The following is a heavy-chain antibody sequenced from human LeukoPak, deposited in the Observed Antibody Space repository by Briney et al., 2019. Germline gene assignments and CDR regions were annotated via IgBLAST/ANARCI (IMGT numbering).Heavy chain of an antibody. V-gene: IGHV1-24*01. J-gene: IGHJ4*02. CDR1: GYTLTELS. D-gene: IGHD6-13*01. Sequence: ASVKVSCKVTGYTLTELSIHWVRQAPGKGLEWMGGFDPEVGETIFAQRFQGRVSLSEDTSTHTAYMDLTSLRSEDTAVYYCATLKEDTRTWYPRRPYDHWGQGTLVTVSS. CDR3: ATLKEDTRTWYPRRPYDH. CDR2: FDPEVGET.